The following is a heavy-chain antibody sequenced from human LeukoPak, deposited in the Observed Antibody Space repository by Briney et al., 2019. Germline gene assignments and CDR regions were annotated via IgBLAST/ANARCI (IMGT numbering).Heavy chain of an antibody. V-gene: IGHV1-2*02. CDR1: GYTFTGYY. CDR2: INPNSGGT. CDR3: ARLGSGYGSSGYYHYYFDY. Sequence: GASVKVSCKASGYTFTGYYMHWVRQAPGQGLEWMGWINPNSGGTNYAQKFQGRVTMTRDTSISTAYMELSRLRSDDTAVYYCARLGSGYGSSGYYHYYFDYWGQGTLVTVSS. J-gene: IGHJ4*02. D-gene: IGHD3-22*01.